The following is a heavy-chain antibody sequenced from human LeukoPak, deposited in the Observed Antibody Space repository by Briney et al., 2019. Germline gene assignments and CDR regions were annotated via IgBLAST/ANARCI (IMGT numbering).Heavy chain of an antibody. CDR1: GYTFTGYY. D-gene: IGHD1-26*01. CDR3: AKRIVGGLGSDD. CDR2: INLNGGAT. V-gene: IGHV1-2*02. J-gene: IGHJ4*02. Sequence: GASVKVSCKASGYTFTGYYMHWVRQAPGQGLEWMGWINLNGGATNYAQKFQGRVTMTRDTSINTAYMELGGLRSDDTAIYYCAKRIVGGLGSDDWGQGTLVTVSS.